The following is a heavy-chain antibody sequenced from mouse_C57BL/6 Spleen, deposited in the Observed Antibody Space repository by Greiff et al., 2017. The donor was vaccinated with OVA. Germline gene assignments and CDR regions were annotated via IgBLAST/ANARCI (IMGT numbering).Heavy chain of an antibody. D-gene: IGHD1-1*01. CDR2: ISSGSSTI. J-gene: IGHJ2*01. Sequence: EVKLMESGGGLVKPGGSLKLSCAASGFTFSDYGMHWVRQAPEKGLEWVAYISSGSSTIYYADTVKGRFTISRDNAKNTLFLQMTSLRSEDTAMYYCAREDYGSSILYFDYWGQGTTLTVSS. CDR3: AREDYGSSILYFDY. V-gene: IGHV5-17*01. CDR1: GFTFSDYG.